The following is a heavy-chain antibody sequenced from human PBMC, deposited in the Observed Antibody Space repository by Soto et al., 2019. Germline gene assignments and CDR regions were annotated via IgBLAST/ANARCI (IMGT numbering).Heavy chain of an antibody. D-gene: IGHD3-9*01. J-gene: IGHJ6*02. CDR3: ARMSLRYCDWLSSGYYYGMDV. CDR1: GGSFSGYY. CDR2: INHSGST. Sequence: TLEILSLTCAVYGGSFSGYYWSWIRQPPGKGLEWIGEINHSGSTNYNPSLKSRVTISVDTSKNQFSLKLSSVTAADTAVYYCARMSLRYCDWLSSGYYYGMDVWGQGTTVTVSS. V-gene: IGHV4-34*01.